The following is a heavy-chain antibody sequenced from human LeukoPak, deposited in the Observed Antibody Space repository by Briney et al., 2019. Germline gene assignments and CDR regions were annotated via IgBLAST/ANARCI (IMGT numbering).Heavy chain of an antibody. Sequence: GGSLRLSCAASAFTFSSYSMNWVRQAPGKGLEWVSSISSSSSYIYYADSVKGRFTISRDNAKNSLYLQMNSLRAEDTAVYYCARDKSSGLVYYYYMDVWGKGTTVTISS. V-gene: IGHV3-21*01. J-gene: IGHJ6*03. D-gene: IGHD6-19*01. CDR2: ISSSSSYI. CDR1: AFTFSSYS. CDR3: ARDKSSGLVYYYYMDV.